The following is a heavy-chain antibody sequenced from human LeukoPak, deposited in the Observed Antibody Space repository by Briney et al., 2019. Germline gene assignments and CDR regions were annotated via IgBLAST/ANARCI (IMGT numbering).Heavy chain of an antibody. Sequence: SETLSLTCTVSGGSISSHYWSWIRQPPGKGLEWIGYMYYNGSMNYNPSLKSRVTISADTSKTQFSLKLSSVTAADTAVYYCASRYGSGSYGFDYWGQGTLVTVSS. V-gene: IGHV4-59*11. CDR2: MYYNGSM. CDR1: GGSISSHY. J-gene: IGHJ4*02. D-gene: IGHD3-10*01. CDR3: ASRYGSGSYGFDY.